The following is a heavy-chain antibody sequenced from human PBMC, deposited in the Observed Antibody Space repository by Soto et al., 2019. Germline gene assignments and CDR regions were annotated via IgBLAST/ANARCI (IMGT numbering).Heavy chain of an antibody. V-gene: IGHV3-30*18. CDR1: GFTFSSYG. CDR2: ISYDGSNK. Sequence: QVQLVESGGGVVQPGRSLRLSCAASGFTFSSYGMHWVRQAPGKGLEWVAVISYDGSNKYFADSVKGRFTISRDNSKNTLYLQTNSLRAEDTAVYYCAKDGAALDYWGQGTLVTVSS. CDR3: AKDGAALDY. D-gene: IGHD6-25*01. J-gene: IGHJ4*02.